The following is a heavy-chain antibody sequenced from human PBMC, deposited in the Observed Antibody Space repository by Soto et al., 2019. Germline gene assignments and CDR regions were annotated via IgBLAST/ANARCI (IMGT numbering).Heavy chain of an antibody. J-gene: IGHJ4*02. CDR3: ARTYYDILTGYYKEVYYFDY. Sequence: SVKVSCKASGGTFSSYAISWVRQAPGQELEWMGGIIPIFGTANYAQKFQGRVTITADKSTSTAYMELSSPRSEDTAVYYCARTYYDILTGYYKEVYYFDYWGQGTLVTVSS. V-gene: IGHV1-69*06. CDR1: GGTFSSYA. D-gene: IGHD3-9*01. CDR2: IIPIFGTA.